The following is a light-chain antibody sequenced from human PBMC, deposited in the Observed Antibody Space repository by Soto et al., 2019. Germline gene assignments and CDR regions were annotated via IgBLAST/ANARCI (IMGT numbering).Light chain of an antibody. Sequence: DIQMTRSPSSVSASVGDRVSITCRASQGINSWLAWYQKKPGRAPKLLIYAASSLQNGVPSRFSGSESGTDFTLTISNLQPEDCAIYFCQQANSFPITFGQGTRLEIK. CDR2: AAS. J-gene: IGKJ5*01. CDR3: QQANSFPIT. V-gene: IGKV1-12*01. CDR1: QGINSW.